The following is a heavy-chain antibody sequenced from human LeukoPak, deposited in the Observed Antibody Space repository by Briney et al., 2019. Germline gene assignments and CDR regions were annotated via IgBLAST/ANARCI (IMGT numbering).Heavy chain of an antibody. D-gene: IGHD3-16*02. J-gene: IGHJ5*02. CDR2: IIPIFGTA. CDR1: GGTFSSYA. V-gene: IGHV1-69*01. CDR3: ARGPMITFGGVIAYNWFDP. Sequence: GSSVKVSCKASGGTFSSYAISWVRQAPGQGLEWMGGIIPIFGTANYAQKFQGRVTITADESTSTAYMELSSLRSEDTAVYYCARGPMITFGGVIAYNWFDPWGQGTLVTVSS.